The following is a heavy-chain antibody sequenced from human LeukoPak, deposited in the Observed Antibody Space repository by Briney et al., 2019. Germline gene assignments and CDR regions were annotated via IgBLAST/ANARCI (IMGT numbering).Heavy chain of an antibody. CDR3: ARHKKGSGWPQVGGFDP. D-gene: IGHD6-19*01. CDR1: GGSISSYY. V-gene: IGHV4-59*08. Sequence: SETLSLTCTVSGGSISSYYWSWIRQPPGKGLEWIGYIYYSGSTNYNPSLKSRVTISVDTSKNQFSLKLSSVTAADTAVYYCARHKKGSGWPQVGGFDPWGQGTLVTVSS. J-gene: IGHJ5*02. CDR2: IYYSGST.